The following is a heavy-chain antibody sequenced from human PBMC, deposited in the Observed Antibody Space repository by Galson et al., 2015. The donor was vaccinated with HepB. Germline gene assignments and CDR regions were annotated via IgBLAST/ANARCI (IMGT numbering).Heavy chain of an antibody. CDR2: IYSGGST. CDR1: GFTVSSNY. Sequence: SLRLSCAAPGFTVSSNYMSWVRQAPGKGLEWVSVIYSGGSTYYADSVKGRFTISRDNSKNTLYLQMNSLRAEDTAVYYCARVAFSSWYRYFDYGGQGTLVTVSS. V-gene: IGHV3-66*02. D-gene: IGHD6-13*01. J-gene: IGHJ4*02. CDR3: ARVAFSSWYRYFDY.